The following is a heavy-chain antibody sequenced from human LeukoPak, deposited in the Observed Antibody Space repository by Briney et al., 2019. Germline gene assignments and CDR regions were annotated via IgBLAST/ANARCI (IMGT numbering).Heavy chain of an antibody. Sequence: PGGSLRLSCAASGFTVSSNYMSWVRQAPGKGLEWVSVIYSGGSTYYADSVKGRFTISRDNSKNTLYLQMNSLRAEDTAVYYCASAEGRAAAPYYYYYMDVWGKGTTVTVSS. V-gene: IGHV3-53*01. D-gene: IGHD2-2*01. CDR2: IYSGGST. CDR3: ASAEGRAAAPYYYYYMDV. CDR1: GFTVSSNY. J-gene: IGHJ6*03.